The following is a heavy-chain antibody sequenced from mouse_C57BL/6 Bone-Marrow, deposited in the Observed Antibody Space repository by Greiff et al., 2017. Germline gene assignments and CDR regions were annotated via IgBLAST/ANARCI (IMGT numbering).Heavy chain of an antibody. D-gene: IGHD2-5*01. CDR1: GFSLTSYG. V-gene: IGHV2-5*01. J-gene: IGHJ3*01. CDR2: VWRGGST. Sequence: VQLQESGPGLVQPSQSLSITCTVSGFSLTSYGVHWVRQSPGKGLEWLGVVWRGGSTDYNAAFMSRLSITKDNSKSQVFFKMNSLQADDTAIYYCAKNSGIAHSNGGFAYWGQGTLVTVSA. CDR3: AKNSGIAHSNGGFAY.